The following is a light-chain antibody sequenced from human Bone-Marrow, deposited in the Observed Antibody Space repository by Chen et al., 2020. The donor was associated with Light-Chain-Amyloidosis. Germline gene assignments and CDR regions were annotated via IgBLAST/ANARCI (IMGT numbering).Light chain of an antibody. CDR1: RSVSSN. CDR3: QQDNNWPPWT. J-gene: IGKJ1*01. CDR2: CAS. Sequence: EIVLPQSPATLSVSPGERATLSCRASRSVSSNLAWYQQRPGQAPRLLVYCASTRATGVPARFSGSGSGTEFTLTITSLQSEDFAVYYCQQDNNWPPWTLGQGTKVEI. V-gene: IGKV3-15*01.